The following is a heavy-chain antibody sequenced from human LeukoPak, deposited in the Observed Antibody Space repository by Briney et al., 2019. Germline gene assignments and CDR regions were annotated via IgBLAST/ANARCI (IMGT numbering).Heavy chain of an antibody. V-gene: IGHV1-69*04. CDR3: ARDTVGSSTSQNFDY. J-gene: IGHJ4*02. D-gene: IGHD2-2*01. CDR2: IIPILGIA. CDR1: GGTFSSYA. Sequence: ASVKVSCKASGGTFSSYAISWVRQAPGQGLEWMGRIIPILGIANYAQKFQGRVTITADKSTSTAYMELSGLRSEDTAVYYCARDTVGSSTSQNFDYWGQGTLVTVSS.